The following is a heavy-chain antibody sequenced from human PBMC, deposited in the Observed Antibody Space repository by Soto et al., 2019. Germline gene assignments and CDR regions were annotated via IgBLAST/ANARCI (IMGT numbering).Heavy chain of an antibody. V-gene: IGHV1-46*01. J-gene: IGHJ4*02. Sequence: ASVKVSCKASGYTFSSYYMHWVRQAPGQGLEWMGIINPSGGSTSYAQKFQGRVTMTRDTSTSTVYMELSSLRSEDTAVYYCAREVGATVTYDYWGQGTLVTVSS. D-gene: IGHD1-26*01. CDR3: AREVGATVTYDY. CDR2: INPSGGST. CDR1: GYTFSSYY.